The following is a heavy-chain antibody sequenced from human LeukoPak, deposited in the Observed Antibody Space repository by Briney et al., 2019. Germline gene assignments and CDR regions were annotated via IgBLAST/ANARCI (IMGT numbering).Heavy chain of an antibody. CDR1: GFSLTTSGVG. CDR2: INWDDQK. Sequence: SGPTLVKPTQTLTLSCTFSGFSLTTSGVGVGWIRQPPGKALEWLALINWDDQKVYSPSLQSRLSITKDTSKNQVVLTMTNVDPVDTATYYCAHRRDSSGYQYRYWFAPWGQGTLVTVSS. CDR3: AHRRDSSGYQYRYWFAP. V-gene: IGHV2-5*02. J-gene: IGHJ5*02. D-gene: IGHD3-22*01.